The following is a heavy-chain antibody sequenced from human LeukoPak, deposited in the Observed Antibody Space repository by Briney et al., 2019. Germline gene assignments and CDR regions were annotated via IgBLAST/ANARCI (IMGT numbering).Heavy chain of an antibody. J-gene: IGHJ4*02. CDR2: ISYDGSNK. Sequence: GGSLRLSCAASGFTFSSYGMHWVRQAPGKGLEWVAVISYDGSNKYYADSVKGRFTISRDNSKNTPYLQMNSLRAEDTAVYYCAKNYRELWPDYFDYWGQGTLVTVSS. CDR1: GFTFSSYG. CDR3: AKNYRELWPDYFDY. V-gene: IGHV3-30*18. D-gene: IGHD1-26*01.